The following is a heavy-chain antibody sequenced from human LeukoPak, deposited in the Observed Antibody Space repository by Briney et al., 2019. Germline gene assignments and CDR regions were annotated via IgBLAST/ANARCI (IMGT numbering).Heavy chain of an antibody. Sequence: PGGSLGLSCAASGFTFSSYSMNWVRQAPGKGLEWVSYISSSSSTIYYADSVKGRFTISRDNAKNSLYLQMNSLRAEDTAVYYCARDPRYCSSTSCQPDYWGQGTLVTVSS. CDR2: ISSSSSTI. J-gene: IGHJ4*02. D-gene: IGHD2-2*01. V-gene: IGHV3-48*01. CDR3: ARDPRYCSSTSCQPDY. CDR1: GFTFSSYS.